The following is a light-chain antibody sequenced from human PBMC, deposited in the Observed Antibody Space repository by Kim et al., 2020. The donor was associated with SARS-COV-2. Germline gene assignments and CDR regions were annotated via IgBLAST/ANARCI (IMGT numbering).Light chain of an antibody. CDR3: QQYENWPPWT. CDR2: GAS. CDR1: QSISSN. V-gene: IGKV3-15*01. J-gene: IGKJ1*01. Sequence: SPGERATLSCRASQSISSNLAWYQQKPGQAPRLLIYGASTRVSGIPARFSGSGSGTEFTLTISSLQSEDFAVYYCQQYENWPPWTFGQGTKVEIK.